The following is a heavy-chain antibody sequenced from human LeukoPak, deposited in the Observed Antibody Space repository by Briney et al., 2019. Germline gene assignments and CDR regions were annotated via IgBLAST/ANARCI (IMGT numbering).Heavy chain of an antibody. Sequence: PGGSLRLSCAASGFTFSIHTMNWVRQAPGKGLEWVSSISSSSGSLYYADSVKGRFTISRDDAKSSLYLQMNSLRAEDTAVYYCARDSQTLTTVTNWFDPWGQGTLVTVSS. D-gene: IGHD4-17*01. CDR1: GFTFSIHT. CDR2: ISSSSGSL. CDR3: ARDSQTLTTVTNWFDP. J-gene: IGHJ5*02. V-gene: IGHV3-21*01.